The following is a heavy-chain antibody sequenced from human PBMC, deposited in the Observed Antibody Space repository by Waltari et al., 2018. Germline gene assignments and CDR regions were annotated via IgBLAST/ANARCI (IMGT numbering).Heavy chain of an antibody. D-gene: IGHD1-1*01. CDR3: ASPNLREDYYYYYMDV. CDR2: IYHSGST. V-gene: IGHV4-38-2*02. Sequence: QVQLQESGPGLVKLSETLSLTCTVSGYSISSGYYWGWIRQPPGTGLAWIGSIYHSGSTYYNPSLKSRVTISVDTSKNQFSLKLSSGTAADTAVYYCASPNLREDYYYYYMDVWGKGTTVTVSS. CDR1: GYSISSGYY. J-gene: IGHJ6*03.